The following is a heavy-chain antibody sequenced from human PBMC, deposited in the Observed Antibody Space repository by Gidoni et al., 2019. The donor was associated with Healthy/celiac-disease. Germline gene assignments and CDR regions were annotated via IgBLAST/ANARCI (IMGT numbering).Heavy chain of an antibody. V-gene: IGHV4-59*01. J-gene: IGHJ5*02. CDR1: GGSISIYY. Sequence: QVQLQASGPGLVKPSETLSLPCTVSGGSISIYYWSWIRQPPGKGLEWIGSICYSGSTNYNPYLKSRVTISVDTSKNQFSLKLSSVTAADTAVYYCARAYSGSLGWHNWFDPWGQGTLVTVSS. CDR3: ARAYSGSLGWHNWFDP. CDR2: ICYSGST. D-gene: IGHD1-26*01.